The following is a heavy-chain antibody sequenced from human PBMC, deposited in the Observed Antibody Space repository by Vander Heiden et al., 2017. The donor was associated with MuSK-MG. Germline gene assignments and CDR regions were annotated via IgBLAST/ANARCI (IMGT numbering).Heavy chain of an antibody. D-gene: IGHD3-10*01. V-gene: IGHV3-23*01. Sequence: EVQLLESGGGLVQPGGSLRLPCAAPGFTFGSYAMSWVRQAPGKGLEWVSAISGSGGSTYYADSVKGRFTISRDNSKNTLYLQMNSLRAEDTAVYYCAKDVLLWFGESPDYWGQGTLVTVSS. CDR2: ISGSGGST. CDR3: AKDVLLWFGESPDY. J-gene: IGHJ4*02. CDR1: GFTFGSYA.